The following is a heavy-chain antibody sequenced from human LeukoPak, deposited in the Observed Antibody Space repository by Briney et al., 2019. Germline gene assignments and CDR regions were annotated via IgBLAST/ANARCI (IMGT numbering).Heavy chain of an antibody. CDR3: GYSKWY. CDR1: GFSFSRYT. Sequence: AGGSLRLSCAASGFSFSRYTMNWVRQAPGKGLEWVSSISNTAGYIYYADSVKGRFTISRDNAKNSLFLHMNSLRAEDTAVYYCGYSKWYWGQGTLVTVSS. CDR2: ISNTAGYI. J-gene: IGHJ4*02. V-gene: IGHV3-21*01. D-gene: IGHD4-11*01.